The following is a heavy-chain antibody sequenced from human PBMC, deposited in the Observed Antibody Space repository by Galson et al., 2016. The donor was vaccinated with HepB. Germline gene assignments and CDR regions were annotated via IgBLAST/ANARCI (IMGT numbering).Heavy chain of an antibody. D-gene: IGHD3-10*01. V-gene: IGHV3-15*01. CDR2: IKTKTDGETT. CDR1: GFTFSDAW. Sequence: SLRLSCAASGFTFSDAWMSWVRQTPGKGLEWVGRIKTKTDGETTDYTAPVKGRFTISRDDSEHTLYLQMNSLKVEDTAVYYCTTSSMVRGITFLWGQGTLVTVSS. CDR3: TTSSMVRGITFL. J-gene: IGHJ4*02.